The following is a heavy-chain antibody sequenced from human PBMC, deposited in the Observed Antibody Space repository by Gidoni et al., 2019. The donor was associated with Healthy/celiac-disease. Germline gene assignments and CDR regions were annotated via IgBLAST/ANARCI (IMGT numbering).Heavy chain of an antibody. V-gene: IGHV3-30*18. D-gene: IGHD3-22*01. J-gene: IGHJ3*02. CDR2: ISDDGSNK. Sequence: QVQLVESGGGVVQPGRSLRLSCAASGFTFSSYGMHWVRQAPGKGLEWVAVISDDGSNKYYADSVKGRFTISRDNSKNTLYLQMNSLRAEDTAVYYCAKDGGESLYTYYYDSSGYAFDIWGQGTMVTVSS. CDR1: GFTFSSYG. CDR3: AKDGGESLYTYYYDSSGYAFDI.